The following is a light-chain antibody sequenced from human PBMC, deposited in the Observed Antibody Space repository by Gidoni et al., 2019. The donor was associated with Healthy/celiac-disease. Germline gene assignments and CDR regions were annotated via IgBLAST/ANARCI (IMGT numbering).Light chain of an antibody. Sequence: EIVLTQSPATLSLSPGERATLSCRASQRVRSYLAWYQQKPGQAPRLLSYDASNRATGIPARFSGSGSGTDFTLTSSSLEPEDFAVYYCQQRSNWLTFGGGTKVEIK. J-gene: IGKJ4*01. CDR2: DAS. CDR3: QQRSNWLT. CDR1: QRVRSY. V-gene: IGKV3-11*01.